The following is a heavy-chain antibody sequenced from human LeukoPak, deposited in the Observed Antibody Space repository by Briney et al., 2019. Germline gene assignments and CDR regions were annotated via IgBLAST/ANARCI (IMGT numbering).Heavy chain of an antibody. Sequence: ASVKVSCKASRYTFTSYHMHWLRQAPGQGLEWMGIIKSSGKNTLNAQKFQGRITVTSDTSTSTVYIELSSLTSEDTAVYYCARGRDGTFYFDFWGQGTLVTVSS. D-gene: IGHD3-10*01. CDR2: IKSSGKNT. CDR1: RYTFTSYH. J-gene: IGHJ4*02. V-gene: IGHV1-46*01. CDR3: ARGRDGTFYFDF.